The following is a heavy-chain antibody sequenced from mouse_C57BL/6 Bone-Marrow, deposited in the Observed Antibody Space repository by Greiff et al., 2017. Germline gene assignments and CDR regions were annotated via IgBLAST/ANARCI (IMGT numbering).Heavy chain of an antibody. CDR1: GFTFSDYG. CDR2: ISSGSSTI. J-gene: IGHJ3*01. CDR3: ARRYDDDWFAY. V-gene: IGHV5-17*01. Sequence: EVQGVESGGGLVKPGGSLKLSCAASGFTFSDYGMHWVRQAPEKGLEWVAYISSGSSTIYYADTVKGRFTISRDNAKNTLFLQMTSLGSEDTAMYYCARRYDDDWFAYWGQGTLVTVSA. D-gene: IGHD2-4*01.